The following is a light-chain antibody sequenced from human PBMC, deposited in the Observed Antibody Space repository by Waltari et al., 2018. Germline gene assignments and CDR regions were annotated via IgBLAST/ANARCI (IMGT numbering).Light chain of an antibody. Sequence: QVVLTQSPSASASRGASVKLTCTLSSGHSNSAIARHQQQPGKGPRFLMKVHSGGTQFKGDGIPDRFTGSSSGSERYLTISSLQSDDEADYYCQTWGTGVHVVFGGGTKLTVL. V-gene: IGLV4-69*01. CDR3: QTWGTGVHVV. CDR1: SGHSNSA. J-gene: IGLJ2*01. CDR2: VHSGGTQ.